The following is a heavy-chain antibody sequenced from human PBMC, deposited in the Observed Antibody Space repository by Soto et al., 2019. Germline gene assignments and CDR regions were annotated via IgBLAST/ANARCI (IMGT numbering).Heavy chain of an antibody. CDR1: GFSVSSNY. V-gene: IGHV3-66*01. J-gene: IGHJ3*02. CDR3: ARYYDFWSGYYAVDI. CDR2: VYSGGST. D-gene: IGHD3-3*01. Sequence: EVQLVESGGGLVQPGGSLRLSCSASGFSVSSNYMSWVRQAPGKGLQWVSLVYSGGSTNYAYSVKDRFIISRDNSKNTLYLQMNSLRAEDTAVYYCARYYDFWSGYYAVDIWGQGTVVTVPS.